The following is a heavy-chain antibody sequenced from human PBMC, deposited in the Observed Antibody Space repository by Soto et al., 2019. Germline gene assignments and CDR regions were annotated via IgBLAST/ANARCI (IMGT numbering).Heavy chain of an antibody. J-gene: IGHJ6*03. Sequence: PGGSLRLSCAASGFTFSDYYMSWIRQAPGKGLEWVSYISSSGSTIYYADSVKGRFTISRDNAKNSLYLQMNSLRAEDTAVYYCARYYGATTTYYYYHLDVWGKGTTVTVSS. CDR2: ISSSGSTI. V-gene: IGHV3-11*01. CDR1: GFTFSDYY. CDR3: ARYYGATTTYYYYHLDV. D-gene: IGHD3-3*01.